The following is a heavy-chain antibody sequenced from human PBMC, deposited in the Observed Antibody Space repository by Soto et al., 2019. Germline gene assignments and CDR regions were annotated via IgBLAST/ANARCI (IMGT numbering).Heavy chain of an antibody. Sequence: GGSLRLSCAASGFTFSSYSMNWVRQAPGKGLEGVSYISSSSSTIYYADSVKGRFTISRDNAKNSLYLQMNSLRAEDTAVYYCARETRLDYYGSGEFDYWGQGTLVTVSS. V-gene: IGHV3-48*01. D-gene: IGHD3-10*01. CDR3: ARETRLDYYGSGEFDY. CDR2: ISSSSSTI. J-gene: IGHJ4*02. CDR1: GFTFSSYS.